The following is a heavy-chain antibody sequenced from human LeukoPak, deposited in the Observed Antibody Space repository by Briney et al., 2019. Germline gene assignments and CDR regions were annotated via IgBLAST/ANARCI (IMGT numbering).Heavy chain of an antibody. Sequence: SETLSLTCTVSGGSISSYYWSWIRQPPGKGPEWIGYIYYSGSTNYNPSLKSRVTISVDTSKNQFSLKLSSVTAADTAVYYCARHAYYGSGSYCDYWGQGTLVTVSS. V-gene: IGHV4-59*08. J-gene: IGHJ4*02. CDR1: GGSISSYY. CDR3: ARHAYYGSGSYCDY. D-gene: IGHD3-10*01. CDR2: IYYSGST.